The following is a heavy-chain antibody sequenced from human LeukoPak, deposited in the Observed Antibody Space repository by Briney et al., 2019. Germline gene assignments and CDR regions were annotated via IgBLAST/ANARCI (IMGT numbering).Heavy chain of an antibody. CDR1: GGSISSYY. J-gene: IGHJ4*02. D-gene: IGHD6-19*01. CDR2: IYTSGST. V-gene: IGHV4-4*07. CDR3: ASHPYSSGWYVDY. Sequence: SETLSLTCTVSGGSISSYYWSWIRQPAGKGLEWIGRIYTSGSTNYHPSLKSRVTISVDTSKNQFSLKLSSVTAAGTAVYYCASHPYSSGWYVDYWGQGTLVTVSS.